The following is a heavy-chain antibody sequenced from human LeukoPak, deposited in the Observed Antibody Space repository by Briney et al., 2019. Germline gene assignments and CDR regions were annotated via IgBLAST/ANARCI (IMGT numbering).Heavy chain of an antibody. CDR3: AKDPPDIAVAGYFEY. CDR1: GFTVSTYG. J-gene: IGHJ4*02. V-gene: IGHV3-23*01. CDR2: ISGSGGST. D-gene: IGHD6-19*01. Sequence: PTGPTLRISRVADGFTVSTYGTRWARQPPEKELEWVSTISGSGGSTYYADSVKGRFTISRDNSKNTLYLQMNSLRAEDTALYYCAKDPPDIAVAGYFEYWGQGTLVTVSS.